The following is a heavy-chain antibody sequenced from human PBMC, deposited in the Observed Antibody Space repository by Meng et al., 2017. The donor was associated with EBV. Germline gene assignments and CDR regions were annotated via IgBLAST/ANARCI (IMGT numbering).Heavy chain of an antibody. CDR2: INAGNGNT. V-gene: IGHV1-3*01. CDR3: ARSGATIFGVVIPTYYFDY. CDR1: GYTFTSYA. J-gene: IGHJ4*02. D-gene: IGHD3-3*01. Sequence: QFRLGRAGAGVRKPGASVKVSCKASGYTFTSYAMHWVRQAPGQRLEWMGWINAGNGNTKYSQKFQGRVTITRDTSASTAYMELGSLRSEDTAVYYCARSGATIFGVVIPTYYFDYWGQGTLVTVSS.